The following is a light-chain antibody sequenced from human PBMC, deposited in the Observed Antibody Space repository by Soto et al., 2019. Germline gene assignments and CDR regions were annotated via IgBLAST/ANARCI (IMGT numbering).Light chain of an antibody. CDR2: GAS. V-gene: IGKV3-15*01. J-gene: IGKJ5*01. Sequence: EIQMTHSPSSLSLSPGERATLSCSASQSVSSDLAWYQQKPGQAPRLLIYGASTRATGIPARFSGSGSGTEFTLTISSLQSEDFAIYYCQQYNNWPPITFGQGARLEI. CDR3: QQYNNWPPIT. CDR1: QSVSSD.